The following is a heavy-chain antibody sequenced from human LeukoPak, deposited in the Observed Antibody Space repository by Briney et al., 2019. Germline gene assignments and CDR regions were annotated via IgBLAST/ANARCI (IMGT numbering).Heavy chain of an antibody. J-gene: IGHJ5*02. CDR1: DGSISSSSYY. CDR3: TSPWFDP. Sequence: PSETLSLTCTVSDGSISSSSYYWGWIRQPPGKGLEWIGSIYHSGSTYYNPSLKSRVTIVDTSKNQFSLKLSSVTAADTAVYYCTSPWFDPWGQGTLVTVSS. V-gene: IGHV4-39*01. CDR2: IYHSGST.